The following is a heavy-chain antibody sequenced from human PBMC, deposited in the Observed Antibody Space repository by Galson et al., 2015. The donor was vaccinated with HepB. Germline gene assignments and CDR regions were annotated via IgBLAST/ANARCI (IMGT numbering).Heavy chain of an antibody. V-gene: IGHV7-4-1*02. J-gene: IGHJ6*03. CDR2: INTNTGNP. D-gene: IGHD6-25*01. CDR1: GYTFTSYA. Sequence: SVKVSCKASGYTFTSYAMNWVRQAPGQGLEWMGWINTNTGNPTYAQGFTGRFVFSLDTSVSTAYLQISSLKAEDTAVYYCANSGFYVIGSYYYYYMDVWGKGTTVTVSS. CDR3: ANSGFYVIGSYYYYYMDV.